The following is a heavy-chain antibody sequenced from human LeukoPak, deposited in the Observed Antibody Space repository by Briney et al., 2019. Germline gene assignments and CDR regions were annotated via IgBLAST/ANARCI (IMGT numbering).Heavy chain of an antibody. CDR2: TYFRSKWYD. CDR1: GVSVSTNSAA. J-gene: IGHJ5*01. Sequence: SQTLSLTCAISGVSVSTNSAAWNWIRQSPSRGLEWLVRTYFRSKWYDDYAVSVKSRITIHSNTSRNQFSLHLNFGTPEEAAWYYCATGALAHYDSWGQGTLVTVSS. V-gene: IGHV6-1*01. D-gene: IGHD6-19*01. CDR3: ATGALAHYDS.